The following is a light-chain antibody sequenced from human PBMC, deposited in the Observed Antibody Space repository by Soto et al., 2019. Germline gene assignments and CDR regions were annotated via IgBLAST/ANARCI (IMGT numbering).Light chain of an antibody. CDR3: CSYAGGYILL. J-gene: IGLJ2*01. CDR1: SSNIGSNY. CDR2: RNN. V-gene: IGLV1-47*01. Sequence: QSVLTQPPSASGTPGQGLIISCSGSSSNIGSNYVYWYQQLPGTAPKLLIYRNNQRPSGVPDRFSGSKSGNTAFLTISGLHTEDEADYYCCSYAGGYILLFGGGTKLTVL.